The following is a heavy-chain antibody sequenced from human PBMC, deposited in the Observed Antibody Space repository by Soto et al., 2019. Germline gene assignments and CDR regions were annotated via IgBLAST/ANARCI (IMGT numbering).Heavy chain of an antibody. CDR1: DDSINSDKYY. D-gene: IGHD3-9*01. Sequence: SETLSLTCSVSDDSINSDKYYWCCIRQPPGKGLEWIGSIYYRGNAYYNPSLQTRVTISLDKSKSQFSLKLNSVTAADSAVYFCARLEGLATISYYFDFWGPGALVTVSS. V-gene: IGHV4-39*01. CDR3: ARLEGLATISYYFDF. CDR2: IYYRGNA. J-gene: IGHJ4*02.